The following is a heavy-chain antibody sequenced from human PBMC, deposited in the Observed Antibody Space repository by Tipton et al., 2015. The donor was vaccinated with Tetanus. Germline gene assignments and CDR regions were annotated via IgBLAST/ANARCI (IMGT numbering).Heavy chain of an antibody. V-gene: IGHV3-33*08. D-gene: IGHD4-17*01. CDR3: ARETSLTTSY. CDR1: GFTFSKYA. J-gene: IGHJ1*01. Sequence: SLRLSCAASGFTFSKYAIHWVRQAPGKGLEWVAVIWYDGTTKFYADSVKGRFTISRDNSKNTLFLQMNSLRAEDTAVHYCARETSLTTSYWGQGTLVTVSS. CDR2: IWYDGTTK.